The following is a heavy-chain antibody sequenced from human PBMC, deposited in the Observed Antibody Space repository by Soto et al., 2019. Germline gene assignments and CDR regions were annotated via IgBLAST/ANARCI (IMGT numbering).Heavy chain of an antibody. CDR3: AKQPYSNPRRGYFDL. V-gene: IGHV3-30*18. J-gene: IGHJ2*01. Sequence: QVQLVESGGGVVQPGRSLRLSCAASGFTFSSYGMHWVRQAPGKGLEWVAVISYDGSNKYYADSVKGRFTISRDNSKNTLYLQMNSLRAEDTAVYYCAKQPYSNPRRGYFDLWGRGTLVTVSS. CDR2: ISYDGSNK. D-gene: IGHD4-4*01. CDR1: GFTFSSYG.